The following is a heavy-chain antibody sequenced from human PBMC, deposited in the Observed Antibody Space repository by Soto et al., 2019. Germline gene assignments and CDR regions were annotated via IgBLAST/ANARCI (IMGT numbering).Heavy chain of an antibody. CDR3: AKDWEYSRGWSGMAFDI. D-gene: IGHD6-19*01. CDR1: GFTFSSYA. Sequence: PGGSLRLSCAASGFTFSSYAMSWVHQAPGKGLEWVSAISGSGGSTYYADSVKGRFTISRDNSKNTLYLQMNSLRAEDTAVYYCAKDWEYSRGWSGMAFDIWGQGTMVTVSS. V-gene: IGHV3-23*01. CDR2: ISGSGGST. J-gene: IGHJ3*02.